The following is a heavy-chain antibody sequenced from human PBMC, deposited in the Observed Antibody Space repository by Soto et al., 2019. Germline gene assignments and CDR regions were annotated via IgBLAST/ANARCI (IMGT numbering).Heavy chain of an antibody. CDR2: ISYDGSNK. V-gene: IGHV3-30-3*01. J-gene: IGHJ4*02. CDR1: GFTFSSYA. CDR3: ARPSLWFGELLPFDY. D-gene: IGHD3-10*01. Sequence: PGGSLRLSCAASGFTFSSYAMHWVRQAPGKGLEWVAVISYDGSNKYYADSVKGRFTISRDNSKNTLYLQMNSLRAEDTAVYYCARPSLWFGELLPFDYWGQGTLVTVSS.